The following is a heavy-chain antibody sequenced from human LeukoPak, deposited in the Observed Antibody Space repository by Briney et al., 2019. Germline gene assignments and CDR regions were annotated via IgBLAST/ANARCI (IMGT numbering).Heavy chain of an antibody. J-gene: IGHJ5*02. CDR3: ARTYYDSSGYDP. Sequence: ASVKVSCKAPGYTFTNYGINWVRQAPGQGLEWMGWISAYNGNTNYAQKLQGRVTMTTDTSTSTAYMELRSLRSDDTAVYYCARTYYDSSGYDPWGQGTLVTVSS. CDR2: ISAYNGNT. CDR1: GYTFTNYG. D-gene: IGHD3-22*01. V-gene: IGHV1-18*01.